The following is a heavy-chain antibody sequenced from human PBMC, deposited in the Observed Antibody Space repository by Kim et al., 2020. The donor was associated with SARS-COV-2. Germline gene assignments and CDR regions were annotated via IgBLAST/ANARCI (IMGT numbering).Heavy chain of an antibody. J-gene: IGHJ4*02. V-gene: IGHV3-11*01. CDR2: ISSSGSTI. CDR3: AKGGWLPLRPFDY. CDR1: GFTFSDYY. D-gene: IGHD5-12*01. Sequence: GGSLRLSCAASGFTFSDYYMSWIRQAPGKGLEWVSYISSSGSTIYYADSVKGRFTISRDNAKNSLYLQMNSLRAGDTAVYYCAKGGWLPLRPFDYWGQGTLVTVSS.